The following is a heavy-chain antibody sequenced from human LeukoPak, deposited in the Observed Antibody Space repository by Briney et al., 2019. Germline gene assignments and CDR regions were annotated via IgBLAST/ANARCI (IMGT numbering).Heavy chain of an antibody. Sequence: PGESLKISCKGSGYSFTSYWIGWVRQMPGKGLEWMGIIYPGDSDTRYSPSFQGQVTISADKSISTAYLQWSSLKASDTAMYYCARGTYYYDSSGLYYFDYWGQGTLVTVSS. CDR2: IYPGDSDT. J-gene: IGHJ4*02. CDR1: GYSFTSYW. CDR3: ARGTYYYDSSGLYYFDY. D-gene: IGHD3-22*01. V-gene: IGHV5-51*01.